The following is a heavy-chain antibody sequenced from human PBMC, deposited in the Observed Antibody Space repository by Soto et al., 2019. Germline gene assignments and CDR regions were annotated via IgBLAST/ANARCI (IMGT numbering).Heavy chain of an antibody. CDR2: IYRTGST. D-gene: IGHD1-7*01. CDR1: GGSFTSNNW. CDR3: ASRDPGTSVDY. Sequence: SETLSLTCAVSGGSFTSNNWWTWVRQPPGQGLEWIGEIYRTGSTNYNPSLKSRVTISLDKSENQFSLKVTSLTATDTAVYYCASRDPGTSVDYWGQGTLVTVSS. V-gene: IGHV4-4*02. J-gene: IGHJ4*02.